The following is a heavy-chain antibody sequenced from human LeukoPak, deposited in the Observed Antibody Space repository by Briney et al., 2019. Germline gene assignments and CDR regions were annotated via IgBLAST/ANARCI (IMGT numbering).Heavy chain of an antibody. J-gene: IGHJ3*02. CDR1: GYTLTELS. D-gene: IGHD2-21*02. V-gene: IGHV1-24*01. CDR2: FDPEDGET. Sequence: ASVKVSCKVSGYTLTELSMHWVRQAPGKGLEWMGGFDPEDGETIYAQKFQGRVTMTEDTSTDTAYMELSSLRSEDTAVYYCARDVCGGDCYPGGLGAFDIWGQGTMVTVSS. CDR3: ARDVCGGDCYPGGLGAFDI.